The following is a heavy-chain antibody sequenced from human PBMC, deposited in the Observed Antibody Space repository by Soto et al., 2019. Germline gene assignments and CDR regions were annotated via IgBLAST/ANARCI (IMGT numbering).Heavy chain of an antibody. V-gene: IGHV3-64D*06. CDR2: ITSNGGTK. D-gene: IGHD5-12*01. CDR1: GFTFSSYA. Sequence: EVQLVESGGGLVQPGGSLRLSCSASGFTFSSYAMHWVRQAPGKGLEYVSAITSNGGTKDYADSVKGRFTISRDNSNNTLYFQMSSLRAEDTAVYYCVKAPGSDFDYWGQGTLVTVSS. CDR3: VKAPGSDFDY. J-gene: IGHJ4*02.